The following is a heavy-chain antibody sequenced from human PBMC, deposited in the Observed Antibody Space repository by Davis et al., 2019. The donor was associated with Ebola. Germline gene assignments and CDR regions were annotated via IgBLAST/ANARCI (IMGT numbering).Heavy chain of an antibody. V-gene: IGHV3-30*02. CDR3: ATSPNNSGSYYQDYYYYGMDV. Sequence: GESLKISCAASGFSFSSYGMHWVRQAPGKGLEWVAFIRYDGSNKYHADSVKGRFTISRDNSKNTLYLQMNSLRAEDTAVYYCATSPNNSGSYYQDYYYYGMDVWGQGTTVTVSS. D-gene: IGHD1-26*01. CDR1: GFSFSSYG. J-gene: IGHJ6*02. CDR2: IRYDGSNK.